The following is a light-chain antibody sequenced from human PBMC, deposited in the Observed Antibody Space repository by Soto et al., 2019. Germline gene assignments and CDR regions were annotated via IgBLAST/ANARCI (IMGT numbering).Light chain of an antibody. J-gene: IGLJ1*01. Sequence: QSALTQPPSVSGSPGQSVTISCTGTSSDVGSYNRVSWYQQPPGTAPKLMIYEVSNRPSGVPDRFSGSKSGNTASLTISELQAEDEADYYCSSYTSSSTYVFGTGTKLTVL. CDR1: SSDVGSYNR. CDR2: EVS. CDR3: SSYTSSSTYV. V-gene: IGLV2-18*02.